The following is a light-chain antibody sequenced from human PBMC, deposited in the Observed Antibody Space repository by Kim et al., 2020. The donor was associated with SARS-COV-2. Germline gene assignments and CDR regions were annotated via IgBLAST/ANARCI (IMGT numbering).Light chain of an antibody. Sequence: APGKTARITCGGNNIGSKSVHWYQQKPGQAPVLVIYSETDRPSGIPERFSGSNSGNTATLTISRVEAWDEADYSCQVWDSSSDHPVFGGGTQLTVL. CDR2: SET. CDR1: NIGSKS. J-gene: IGLJ3*02. CDR3: QVWDSSSDHPV. V-gene: IGLV3-21*04.